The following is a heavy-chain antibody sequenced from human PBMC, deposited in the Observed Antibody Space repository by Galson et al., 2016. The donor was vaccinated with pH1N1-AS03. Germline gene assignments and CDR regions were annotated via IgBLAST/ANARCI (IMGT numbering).Heavy chain of an antibody. CDR3: AKMEGSNNFYYFDY. CDR1: GFIFSSYF. Sequence: LRLSCAASGFIFSSYFMYWVRQAPGKGLEWVAVIWFDGNDKYYADSVEGRFTISRDNSKNTLYLQMNSLRAEDTAVYYCAKMEGSNNFYYFDYWGQGTPVTVSS. J-gene: IGHJ4*02. V-gene: IGHV3-33*06. CDR2: IWFDGNDK. D-gene: IGHD1-20*01.